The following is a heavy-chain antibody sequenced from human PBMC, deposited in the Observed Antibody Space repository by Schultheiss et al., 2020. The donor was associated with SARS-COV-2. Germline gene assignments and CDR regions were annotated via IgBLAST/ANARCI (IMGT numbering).Heavy chain of an antibody. CDR1: GYTFTTYD. J-gene: IGHJ6*03. CDR2: MNPNSDNT. D-gene: IGHD4-23*01. Sequence: ASVKVSCKASGYTFTTYDINWVRQATGQGLEWMGWMNPNSDNTGHAQKFQGRVTITRNTSISTAYMELSSLRSEDTAVYYCARDGPTVVTPDYYYYMDVWGKGTTVTVSS. CDR3: ARDGPTVVTPDYYYYMDV. V-gene: IGHV1-8*03.